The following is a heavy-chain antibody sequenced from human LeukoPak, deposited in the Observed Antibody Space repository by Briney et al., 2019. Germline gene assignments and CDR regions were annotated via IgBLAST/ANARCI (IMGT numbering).Heavy chain of an antibody. D-gene: IGHD6-19*01. V-gene: IGHV4-59*01. CDR1: GGSISSYY. J-gene: IGHJ4*02. CDR2: IYYSGST. CDR3: ARLNIAVAGKTFDY. Sequence: KPSETLSLTCTVSGGSISSYYWSWIRQPPGKGLEWIGYIYYSGSTNHNPSLKSRVTISVDTSKNQFSLKLSSVTAADTAVYYCARLNIAVAGKTFDYWGQGTLVTVSS.